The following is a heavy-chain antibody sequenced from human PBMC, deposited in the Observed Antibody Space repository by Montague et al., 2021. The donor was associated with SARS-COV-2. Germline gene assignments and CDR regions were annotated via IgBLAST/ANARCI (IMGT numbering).Heavy chain of an antibody. V-gene: IGHV4-59*01. CDR3: ARGGGRLQYSYYYGMDV. CDR1: GGSMINNY. CDR2: IYYTGSN. Sequence: SETLSLTCSVSGGSMINNYWSWIRQPPGKGLEWMGYIYYTGSNDXXPSLEGRATLSIDTSKNEFSLKLTSVTAADTAVYYCARGGGRLQYSYYYGMDVWGQGTTVTVSS. J-gene: IGHJ6*02. D-gene: IGHD5-12*01.